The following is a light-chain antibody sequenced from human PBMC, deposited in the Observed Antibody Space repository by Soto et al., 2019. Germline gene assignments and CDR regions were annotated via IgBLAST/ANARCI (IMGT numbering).Light chain of an antibody. J-gene: IGLJ1*01. CDR1: SSDVGAYTY. CDR3: CSYTGSYTFV. Sequence: QSALTQPRSVSGSPGQSVTTSCTGTSSDVGAYTYVSWYQQHPGKAPKLMIYDVSKRPSGVPDRFSGSKSGNTASLTISGLQAEDEADYYCCSYTGSYTFVFGTGTKLTVL. CDR2: DVS. V-gene: IGLV2-11*01.